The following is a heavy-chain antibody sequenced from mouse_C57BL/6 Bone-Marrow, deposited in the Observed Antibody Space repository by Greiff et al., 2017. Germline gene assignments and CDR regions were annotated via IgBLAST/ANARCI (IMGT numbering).Heavy chain of an antibody. CDR2: INPNYGTT. V-gene: IGHV1-39*01. CDR3: ARYYGRGYYAMDY. D-gene: IGHD1-1*01. J-gene: IGHJ4*01. CDR1: GYSFTDYN. Sequence: VQLQQSGPELVKPGASVKISCKASGYSFTDYNMNWVKQSHGKSLEWIGVINPNYGTTSYNQKFKDKATLTVDQSSSTAYMQLNSLTSEDSAVYYCARYYGRGYYAMDYWGQGTSVTVSS.